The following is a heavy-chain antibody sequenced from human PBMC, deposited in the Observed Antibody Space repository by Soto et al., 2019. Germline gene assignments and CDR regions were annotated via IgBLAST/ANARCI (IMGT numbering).Heavy chain of an antibody. CDR3: ARDVFAGPGY. J-gene: IGHJ4*02. Sequence: GGYLRLSCAASGFTFSSNGMNWVRQAPGKGLEWISYITSSSGSTMYYADSVKGRFTISRDNAKNSVYLQMNSLRDEDTAVHYCARDVFAGPGYWGPGTLVTVSS. CDR2: ITSSSGSTM. V-gene: IGHV3-48*02. CDR1: GFTFSSNG. D-gene: IGHD3-3*01.